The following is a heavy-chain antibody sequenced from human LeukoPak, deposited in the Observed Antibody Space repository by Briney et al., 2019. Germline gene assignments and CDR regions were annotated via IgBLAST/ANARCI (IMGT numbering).Heavy chain of an antibody. J-gene: IGHJ3*02. D-gene: IGHD3-10*01. Sequence: SGPTLLNPTETLALTCTVSGFSLSNGRMGVSWIRQPAGKALEWLAHIFSNDEKSYSTSLKSRLTISKDTSKSQVVLTMTNMDPVDTATYYCARIGPLWFGELPHDAFDIWGQGTMVTVSS. CDR2: IFSNDEK. V-gene: IGHV2-26*01. CDR3: ARIGPLWFGELPHDAFDI. CDR1: GFSLSNGRMG.